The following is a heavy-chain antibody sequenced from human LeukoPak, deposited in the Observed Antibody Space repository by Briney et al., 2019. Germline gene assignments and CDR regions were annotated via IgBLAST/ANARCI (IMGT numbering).Heavy chain of an antibody. J-gene: IGHJ4*02. D-gene: IGHD4-17*01. CDR3: AKAGQRRSTVTTD. V-gene: IGHV3-23*01. CDR1: GFTFSSYV. Sequence: GRSLRLSCAASGFTFSSYVMTWGRQAPGEGREWLSAIRSGGGRTYYSGSVNGRFTISIDNSKNTLYLQMNTLRAEATAVYYSAKAGQRRSTVTTDWGPGTLVTASP. CDR2: IRSGGGRT.